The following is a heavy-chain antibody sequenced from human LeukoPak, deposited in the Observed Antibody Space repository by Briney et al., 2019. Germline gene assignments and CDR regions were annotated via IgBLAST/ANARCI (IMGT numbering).Heavy chain of an antibody. Sequence: GGSLRLSCAAPGFTFSSYAMSWVRQAPGKGLEWVSAISGSGGSTYYADSVKGRFTISRDNSKNTLYLQMNSLRAEDTAVYYCAREGRDVLLWFGERAKDAFDIWGQGTMVTVSS. D-gene: IGHD3-10*01. J-gene: IGHJ3*02. CDR1: GFTFSSYA. CDR3: AREGRDVLLWFGERAKDAFDI. CDR2: ISGSGGST. V-gene: IGHV3-23*01.